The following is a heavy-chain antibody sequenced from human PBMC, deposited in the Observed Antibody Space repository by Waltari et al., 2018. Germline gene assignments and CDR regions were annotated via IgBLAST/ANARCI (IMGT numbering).Heavy chain of an antibody. J-gene: IGHJ4*01. V-gene: IGHV3-15*01. CDR3: TTLDAPWGG. CDR1: GFGFTAAW. CDR2: IKRQNDGATT. D-gene: IGHD7-27*01. Sequence: EVQMVESGGGSVKPGDSLRLSCVASGFGFTAAWLTWVRQGPGKGLGWVGRIKRQNDGATTDFAASVRGRFSIAVDDSQNMVFLQMNSLRVEDTALYYCTTLDAPWGGWGHGTLVTVSS.